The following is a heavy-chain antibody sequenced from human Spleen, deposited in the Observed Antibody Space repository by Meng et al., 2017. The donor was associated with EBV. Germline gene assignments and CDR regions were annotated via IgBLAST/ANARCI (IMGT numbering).Heavy chain of an antibody. J-gene: IGHJ4*02. D-gene: IGHD5-24*01. V-gene: IGHV4-34*01. Sequence: GQLQRGGEGLLKPSGTLSLTWDVYGGSFSGYYWSWIRQPPGKGLEWIGEINHSGSTNYNPSLKSRVTISVDTSKNQFSLKLSSVTAADTAVYYCVRGGEGDGYSLPYWGQGTLVTVSS. CDR1: GGSFSGYY. CDR2: INHSGST. CDR3: VRGGEGDGYSLPY.